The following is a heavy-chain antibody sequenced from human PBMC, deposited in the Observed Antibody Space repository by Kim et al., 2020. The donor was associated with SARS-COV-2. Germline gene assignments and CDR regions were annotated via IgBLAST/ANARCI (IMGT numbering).Heavy chain of an antibody. Sequence: SETLSLTCTVSGGSISSSSYYWGWIRQPPGKGLEWIGSIYYSGSTYYNPSLKSRVTISVDTSKNQFSLKLSSVTAADTAVYYCARRAVAGAFDYWGQGTLVTVSS. J-gene: IGHJ4*02. V-gene: IGHV4-39*07. CDR2: IYYSGST. CDR1: GGSISSSSYY. D-gene: IGHD6-19*01. CDR3: ARRAVAGAFDY.